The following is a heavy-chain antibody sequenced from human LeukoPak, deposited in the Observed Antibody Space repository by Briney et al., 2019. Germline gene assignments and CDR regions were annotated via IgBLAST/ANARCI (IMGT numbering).Heavy chain of an antibody. CDR3: ARQSIRGSSLSYFDY. CDR1: GGSISSYY. Sequence: SETLSLTCTVSGGSISSYYWSWIRQPPGKGLEWIGNIYDSGSTNYNPSLKSRVTISVDTSKNQCSRKLSSVTAADTAVYYCARQSIRGSSLSYFDYWGQGTLVNVSS. V-gene: IGHV4-59*01. D-gene: IGHD3-10*01. J-gene: IGHJ4*02. CDR2: IYDSGST.